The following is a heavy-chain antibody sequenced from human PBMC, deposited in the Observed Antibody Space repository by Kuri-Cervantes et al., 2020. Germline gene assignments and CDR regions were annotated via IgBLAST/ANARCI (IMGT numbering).Heavy chain of an antibody. J-gene: IGHJ5*02. CDR3: ARGSSWYRDWFDP. Sequence: SQTLSLTCAVYGGSFSGYYWSWIRQPPGKGLEWIGEINHSGSTNYNPSLKSRVTISVGTSKNQFSLKLSSVTAADTAVYYCARGSSWYRDWFDPWGQGTLVTVSS. CDR2: INHSGST. V-gene: IGHV4-34*01. D-gene: IGHD6-13*01. CDR1: GGSFSGYY.